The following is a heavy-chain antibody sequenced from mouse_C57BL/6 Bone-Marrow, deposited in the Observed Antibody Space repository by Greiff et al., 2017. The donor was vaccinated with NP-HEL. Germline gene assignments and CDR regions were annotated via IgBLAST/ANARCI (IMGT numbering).Heavy chain of an antibody. CDR3: ARGGFITTVVADWYFDV. CDR1: GYTFTDYY. CDR2: INPYNGGT. J-gene: IGHJ1*03. Sequence: EVQVVESGPVLVKPGASVKMSCKASGYTFTDYYMNWVKQSHGKSLEWIGVINPYNGGTSYNQKFKGKATLTVDKSSSTAYMELNSLTSEDSAVYYCARGGFITTVVADWYFDVWGTGTTVTVSS. V-gene: IGHV1-19*01. D-gene: IGHD1-1*01.